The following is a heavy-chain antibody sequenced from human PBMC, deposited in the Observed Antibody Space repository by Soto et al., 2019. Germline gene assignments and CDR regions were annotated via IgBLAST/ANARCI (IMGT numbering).Heavy chain of an antibody. CDR1: GYIFDTYG. Sequence: QVHLLQSGAEVKKPGASVKVSCKASGYIFDTYGISWVRQAPGQGLEWLGWITPNNGDTNYAQKVQGRFTVSTDTSTSTAHMQLRNLRPDDKAMYYCASMGTCSSGRCYCRPLDFWGQGTLVSGSS. J-gene: IGHJ4*02. CDR3: ASMGTCSSGRCYCRPLDF. D-gene: IGHD2-15*01. CDR2: ITPNNGDT. V-gene: IGHV1-18*01.